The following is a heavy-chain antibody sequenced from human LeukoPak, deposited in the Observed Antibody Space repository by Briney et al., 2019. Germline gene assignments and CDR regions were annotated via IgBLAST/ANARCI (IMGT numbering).Heavy chain of an antibody. CDR3: ARQKRQQLAVY. J-gene: IGHJ4*02. CDR2: IYYSGST. Sequence: SETLSLTCTVSGVSISSSSYYWGWIRQPPGKGLEWIGSIYYSGSTYYNPSLKSRVTISVDTSKNQFSLKLSSVSAADTAVYYCARQKRQQLAVYWGQGALVTVSS. D-gene: IGHD1-1*01. CDR1: GVSISSSSYY. V-gene: IGHV4-39*01.